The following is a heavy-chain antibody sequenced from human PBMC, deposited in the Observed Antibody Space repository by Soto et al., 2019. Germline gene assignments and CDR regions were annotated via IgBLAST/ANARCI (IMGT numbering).Heavy chain of an antibody. CDR2: IYYSRST. V-gene: IGHV4-31*03. CDR1: GGSISSGGYY. CDR3: ARFQLGGYGSGSYGHFDY. Sequence: QVQLQESGPGLVKPSQTLSLTCTVSGGSISSGGYYWSWIRQHPGKGLEWTGYIYYSRSTYYNPSLKSRVTISVDTSKNQFSLKLSSVTAADTAVYYCARFQLGGYGSGSYGHFDYWGQGTLVTVSS. J-gene: IGHJ4*02. D-gene: IGHD3-10*01.